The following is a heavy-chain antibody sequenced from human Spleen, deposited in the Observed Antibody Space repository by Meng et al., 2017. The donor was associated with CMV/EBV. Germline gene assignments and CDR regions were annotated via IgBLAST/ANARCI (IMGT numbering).Heavy chain of an antibody. CDR3: ARVLYYGSGSRMDV. D-gene: IGHD3-10*01. CDR2: LNSDGRTT. V-gene: IGHV3-74*01. Sequence: GESLKISCVASGLTFSNYRMHWVRQAPGKGLVWVSRLNSDGRTTSYADFVKGRFTISRDNAKNSLYLQMNSLRAEDTALYYCARVLYYGSGSRMDVWGQGTTVTVSS. J-gene: IGHJ6*02. CDR1: GLTFSNYR.